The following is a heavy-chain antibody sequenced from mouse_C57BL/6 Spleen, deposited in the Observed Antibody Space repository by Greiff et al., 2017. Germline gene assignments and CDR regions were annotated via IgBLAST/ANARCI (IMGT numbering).Heavy chain of an antibody. Sequence: QVQLQQSGPGLVQPSQRLSITCTVSGFSLTSYGVHWVRQSPGKGLEWLGVIWSGGSTEYNAEFISRMSISKDNSKSQFFFKMNSLQAYDTPIYYCARVNYYGSSLRGYYFDYWGQGTTLTVSS. CDR2: IWSGGST. V-gene: IGHV2-2*01. J-gene: IGHJ2*01. CDR3: ARVNYYGSSLRGYYFDY. D-gene: IGHD1-1*01. CDR1: GFSLTSYG.